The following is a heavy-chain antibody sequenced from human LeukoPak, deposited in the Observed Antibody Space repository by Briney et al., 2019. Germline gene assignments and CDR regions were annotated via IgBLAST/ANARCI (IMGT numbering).Heavy chain of an antibody. V-gene: IGHV6-1*01. CDR2: TYYRSKWYS. CDR1: GDSVSTNTAG. J-gene: IGHJ5*02. Sequence: SQTLSLTCAISGDSVSTNTAGWNWIRQSPSRGLEWLGRTYYRSKWYSDFAPSVRNRITINPDTSKNQFSLKLSSVTAADTAVYYCARRGFLAYCGGDCYSTRYNWFDPWGQGTLVTVSS. D-gene: IGHD2-21*02. CDR3: ARRGFLAYCGGDCYSTRYNWFDP.